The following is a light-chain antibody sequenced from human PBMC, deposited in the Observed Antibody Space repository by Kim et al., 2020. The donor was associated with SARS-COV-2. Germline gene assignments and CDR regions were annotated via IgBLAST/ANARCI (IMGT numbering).Light chain of an antibody. CDR1: QSVSNSY. V-gene: IGKV3-20*01. CDR3: QQYGHLPWT. Sequence: EIVLTQSPGTLSLSTGERATLSCRASQSVSNSYLAWYQQKPGQAPRLLIYGASSRATGIPDRFRGSGSGTDFTLTISRLEPEDFAVYNCQQYGHLPWTFGQGTKVEIK. CDR2: GAS. J-gene: IGKJ1*01.